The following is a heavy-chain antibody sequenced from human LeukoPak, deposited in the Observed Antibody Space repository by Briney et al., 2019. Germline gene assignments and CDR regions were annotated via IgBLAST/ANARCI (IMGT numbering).Heavy chain of an antibody. CDR2: IYNGGST. CDR1: GDSISSSPYY. D-gene: IGHD3-10*01. CDR3: ARPLTYYYGSSWFDP. V-gene: IGHV4-39*01. J-gene: IGHJ5*02. Sequence: PSETLSLTCTVSGDSISSSPYYWVWIRQPPGKGLEWIGTIYNGGSTYYNPSLKSRVTISVDTSKNQFSLKLSSVTAADTAVYYCARPLTYYYGSSWFDPWGQGTLVTVSS.